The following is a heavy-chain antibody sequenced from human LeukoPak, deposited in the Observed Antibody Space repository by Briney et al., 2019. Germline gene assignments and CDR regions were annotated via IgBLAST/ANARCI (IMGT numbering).Heavy chain of an antibody. CDR1: GFIFSDYG. CDR3: AKGLRFLEWLSNDAFDI. Sequence: GGSLRLSCAASGFIFSDYGMHWVRQAPGKGLEWVAVIWNNGNNRYADSVRGRFTISRDDSKDTLYLQMDSLRAEDTAVYYCAKGLRFLEWLSNDAFDIWGQGTMVTVS. CDR2: IWNNGNNR. J-gene: IGHJ3*02. V-gene: IGHV3-33*06. D-gene: IGHD3-3*01.